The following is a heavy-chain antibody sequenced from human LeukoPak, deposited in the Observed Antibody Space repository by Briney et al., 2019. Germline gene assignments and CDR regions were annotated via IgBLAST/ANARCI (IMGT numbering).Heavy chain of an antibody. CDR1: GASISSDY. Sequence: SETLSLTCSVSGASISSDYWSWIRQPPGKGLEWIGNIYSSETTKYNPSLRSRATISGDTSKNQFSLKLSSVTAADTAVYYCARHFPYCGGDCPYYYIDVWGKGTTVTVSS. V-gene: IGHV4-4*09. D-gene: IGHD2-21*02. J-gene: IGHJ6*03. CDR3: ARHFPYCGGDCPYYYIDV. CDR2: IYSSETT.